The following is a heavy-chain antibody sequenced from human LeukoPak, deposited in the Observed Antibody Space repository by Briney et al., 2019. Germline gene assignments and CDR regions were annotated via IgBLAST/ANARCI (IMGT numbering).Heavy chain of an antibody. J-gene: IGHJ5*02. D-gene: IGHD6-13*01. CDR3: ARGRIAAAGRWDWFDP. CDR2: IYSGGST. Sequence: GGSLRLSCAASGFTVSSNYMSWVRQAPGKGLEWVSVIYSGGSTYYADSVKGRFTISRDNSKNTLYLQMNSLRAEDTAVYYCARGRIAAAGRWDWFDPWGQGTLVTVSS. CDR1: GFTVSSNY. V-gene: IGHV3-53*01.